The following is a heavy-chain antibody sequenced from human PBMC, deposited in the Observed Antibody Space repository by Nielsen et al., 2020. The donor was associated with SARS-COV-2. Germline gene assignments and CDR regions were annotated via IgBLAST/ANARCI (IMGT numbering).Heavy chain of an antibody. J-gene: IGHJ6*02. Sequence: GGSLGLSCAASGFTFSSYGMHWVRQAPGKGLEWVAVISYDGSNKYYADSVKGRFTISRDNSKNTLYLQMNSLRAEDTAVYYCARKLLWGDYYYGMDVWGQGTTVTVSS. D-gene: IGHD2-2*01. CDR1: GFTFSSYG. CDR3: ARKLLWGDYYYGMDV. V-gene: IGHV3-30*03. CDR2: ISYDGSNK.